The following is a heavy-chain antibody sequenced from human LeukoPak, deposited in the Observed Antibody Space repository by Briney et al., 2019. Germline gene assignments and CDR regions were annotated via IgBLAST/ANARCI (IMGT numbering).Heavy chain of an antibody. Sequence: SETLSLTCTVSGGSISSGSYYWNWIRQPAGKRLEWIGRIYRSGSTNYNPSLKSRVTISVDTSKNQFSLKLSSVTAADTAVYYCAREGLNMVRGVIPKEAWGWFDPWGQGTLVTVSS. J-gene: IGHJ5*02. D-gene: IGHD3-10*01. V-gene: IGHV4-61*02. CDR2: IYRSGST. CDR3: AREGLNMVRGVIPKEAWGWFDP. CDR1: GGSISSGSYY.